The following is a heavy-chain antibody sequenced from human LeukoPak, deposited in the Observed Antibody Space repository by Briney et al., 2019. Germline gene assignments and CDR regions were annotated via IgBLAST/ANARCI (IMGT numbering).Heavy chain of an antibody. D-gene: IGHD5-12*01. Sequence: PGGSLRLSCAASGFTFSSYAMSWIRQPPGKGLEWIGEINHSGSTNYNPSLKSRVTISVDTSKNQFSLKLSSVTAADTAVYYCASTSGYDRRYYYYYGMDVWGQGTTVTVSS. CDR2: INHSGST. CDR3: ASTSGYDRRYYYYYGMDV. CDR1: GFTFSSYA. J-gene: IGHJ6*02. V-gene: IGHV4-34*01.